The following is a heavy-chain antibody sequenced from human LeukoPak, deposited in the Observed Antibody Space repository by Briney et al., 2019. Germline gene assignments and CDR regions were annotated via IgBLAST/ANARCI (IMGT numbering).Heavy chain of an antibody. J-gene: IGHJ4*02. CDR1: GFTFSSYG. CDR3: AGGGGQKAGISEWATDY. Sequence: PGRSLRLSCAASGFTFSSYGMRWVRQAPGKGLEWVAVISYDGSNKYYADSVKGRFTISRDNSKNTLYLQMNSLRAEDTAVYYCAGGGGQKAGISEWATDYWGQGTLVTVSS. V-gene: IGHV3-30*03. D-gene: IGHD3-3*01. CDR2: ISYDGSNK.